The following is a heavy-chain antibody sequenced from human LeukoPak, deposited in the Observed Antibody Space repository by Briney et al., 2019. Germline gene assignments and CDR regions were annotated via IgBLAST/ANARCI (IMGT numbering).Heavy chain of an antibody. CDR3: ARTARGRGARLYYFDY. D-gene: IGHD2-15*01. V-gene: IGHV3-7*04. CDR1: GFTFSSYW. J-gene: IGHJ4*02. CDR2: IKQDGSEK. Sequence: PGGSMRLSCAASGFTFSSYWMSWVRQAPGNGLEWVANIKQDGSEKYYVDSVKGRFTISRDNAKNSLYLQMNSLRAEDTAVYYCARTARGRGARLYYFDYWGQGTLVTVSS.